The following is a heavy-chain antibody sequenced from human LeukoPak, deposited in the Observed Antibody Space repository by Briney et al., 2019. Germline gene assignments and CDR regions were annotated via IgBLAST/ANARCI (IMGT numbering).Heavy chain of an antibody. CDR1: GFTVSSNY. CDR2: IYSGGST. D-gene: IGHD3-10*01. Sequence: GGSLRLSCAASGFTVSSNYMSWVRQAPGKGLEWVLVIYSGGSTYYADSVKGRFTISRDNSKNTLYLQMNSLRAEDTAVYYCARESLVTMVRGVILDAFDIWGQGTMVTVSS. V-gene: IGHV3-66*01. CDR3: ARESLVTMVRGVILDAFDI. J-gene: IGHJ3*02.